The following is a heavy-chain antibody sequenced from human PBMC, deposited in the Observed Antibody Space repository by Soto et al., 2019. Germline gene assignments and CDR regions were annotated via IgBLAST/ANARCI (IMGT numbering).Heavy chain of an antibody. CDR2: INHSGST. V-gene: IGHV4-34*01. CDR3: ARRGSNTRCYFCFGY. CDR1: GGSCIGYY. D-gene: IGHD2-2*01. J-gene: IGHJ4*02. Sequence: LSVTCSVEGGSCIGYYWSCISKPPGKGLEWIGEINHSGSTNSNPSLKSRVTISVDTSNNQFSLKLNSVTAADTAVYYCARRGSNTRCYFCFGYWGQGTLVTGSS.